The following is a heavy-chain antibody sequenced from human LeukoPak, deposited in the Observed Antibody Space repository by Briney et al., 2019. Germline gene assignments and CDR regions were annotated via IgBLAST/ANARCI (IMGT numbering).Heavy chain of an antibody. CDR3: ARNGYVRLFDY. CDR1: GYSFTAYY. D-gene: IGHD5-12*01. Sequence: ASVKVSCKASGYSFTAYYMHWVRQAPGQGLEWMGWINPNSGGTNYAQKFQGRVTMTMDTSITTAYMELSRLRSDDTAVYYCARNGYVRLFDYWGQGTPVTVSS. V-gene: IGHV1-2*02. J-gene: IGHJ4*02. CDR2: INPNSGGT.